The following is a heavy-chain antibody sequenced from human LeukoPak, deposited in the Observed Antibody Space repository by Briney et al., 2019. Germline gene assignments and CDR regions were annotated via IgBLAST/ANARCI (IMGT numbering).Heavy chain of an antibody. Sequence: PSETLSLTCTVPGGSISSYYWSWIRQPPGKGLEWIGYIYYSGSTNYNPSLKSRVTISVDTSKNQFSLKLSSVTAADTAVYYCAREQYDYVWGSYRERVNWFDPWGQGTLVTVSS. V-gene: IGHV4-59*01. CDR1: GGSISSYY. CDR3: AREQYDYVWGSYRERVNWFDP. CDR2: IYYSGST. J-gene: IGHJ5*02. D-gene: IGHD3-16*02.